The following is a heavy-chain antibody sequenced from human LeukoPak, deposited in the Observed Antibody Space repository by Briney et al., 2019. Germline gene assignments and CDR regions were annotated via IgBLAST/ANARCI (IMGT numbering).Heavy chain of an antibody. D-gene: IGHD3-9*01. V-gene: IGHV3-21*06. CDR2: ITSGGGYT. Sequence: GGSLRLSCAASGFTFSGHAMSWVRQAPGKGLEWVSSITSGGGYTYYADSVKGRFTTSRDNAKNSLSLRLDSLRAEDTAVYYCARGHYDVLTSSYKWTPDYWGQGTLVTVSS. J-gene: IGHJ4*02. CDR1: GFTFSGHA. CDR3: ARGHYDVLTSSYKWTPDY.